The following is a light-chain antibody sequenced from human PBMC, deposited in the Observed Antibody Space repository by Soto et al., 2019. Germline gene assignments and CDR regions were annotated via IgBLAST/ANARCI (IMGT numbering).Light chain of an antibody. V-gene: IGKV1-8*01. CDR2: AAS. Sequence: AVRMTQSPSSFSASTGDRVTITCRASQGISSYLAWYQQKPGKAPKLLIYAASTLQSGVPSRFSGSGSGTDFTLTISCLQSADFATFYCQQYYSYPYTFAQGTK. CDR1: QGISSY. CDR3: QQYYSYPYT. J-gene: IGKJ2*01.